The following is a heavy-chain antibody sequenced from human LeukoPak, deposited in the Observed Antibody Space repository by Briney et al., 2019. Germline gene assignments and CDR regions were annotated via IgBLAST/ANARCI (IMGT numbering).Heavy chain of an antibody. J-gene: IGHJ4*02. Sequence: EASVTVSCEAAGYTFTGYYMYWGRQAPGQGLEWMGWINPDSGDTNYAQKFQGRVTMTRDTSISTAYMELSSLTSDDTAVYYCTSERINSVRYSEALDYWGQGTLVTVSS. CDR2: INPDSGDT. CDR3: TSERINSVRYSEALDY. CDR1: GYTFTGYY. D-gene: IGHD1-26*01. V-gene: IGHV1-2*02.